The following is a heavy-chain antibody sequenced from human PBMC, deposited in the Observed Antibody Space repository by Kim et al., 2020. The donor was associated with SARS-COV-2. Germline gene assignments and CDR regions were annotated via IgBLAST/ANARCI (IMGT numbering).Heavy chain of an antibody. V-gene: IGHV3-66*02. CDR3: ARPLRGDYGNYYYGMDV. CDR2: IYSGGST. CDR1: GFTVSSNY. D-gene: IGHD4-17*01. J-gene: IGHJ6*02. Sequence: GGSLRLSCAASGFTVSSNYMSWVRQAPGKGLEWVSVIYSGGSTYYADSVKGRYTISRDNSKNTLYLQMNSLRAEDTAVYYCARPLRGDYGNYYYGMDVWGQGTTVTVSS.